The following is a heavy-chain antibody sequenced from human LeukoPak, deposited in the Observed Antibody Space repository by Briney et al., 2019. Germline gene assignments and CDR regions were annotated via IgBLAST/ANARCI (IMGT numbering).Heavy chain of an antibody. Sequence: GASVKVSCKASGYTFTSYAMNWVRQAPGQGREWMGWINTNTGNPTYAQGFTGRFVFSLDTPVSTAYLQISSLKAEDTAVYYCATGSRQEFVGYWGQGTLVTVSS. J-gene: IGHJ4*02. CDR1: GYTFTSYA. CDR2: INTNTGNP. D-gene: IGHD1-26*01. CDR3: ATGSRQEFVGY. V-gene: IGHV7-4-1*02.